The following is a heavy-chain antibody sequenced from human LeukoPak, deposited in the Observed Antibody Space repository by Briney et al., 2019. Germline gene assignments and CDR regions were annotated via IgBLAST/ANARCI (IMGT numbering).Heavy chain of an antibody. J-gene: IGHJ4*02. D-gene: IGHD3-10*01. CDR3: ARDPGGYFDY. V-gene: IGHV3-23*01. CDR2: ISGSGGST. Sequence: PGGSLRLFCAASGFIFGSRAVNWVRQAPGKGLGWVSGISGSGGSTYYADSVKGRFTISRGNSKNTLFLQMNSLRPEDTAVYYCARDPGGYFDYWGQGTLVTVSS. CDR1: GFIFGSRA.